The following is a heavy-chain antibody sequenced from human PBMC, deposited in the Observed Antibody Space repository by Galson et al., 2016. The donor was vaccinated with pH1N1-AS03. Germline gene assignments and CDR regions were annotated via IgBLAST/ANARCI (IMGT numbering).Heavy chain of an antibody. V-gene: IGHV1-69*13. CDR1: GGTFGSYA. Sequence: SVKVSCKASGGTFGSYAVSWVRQAPGQGLEWMGGIIPIFGTRHYAQRFQGMVTITADESTTTASMELSSLRFEDTAMYYCARDVSGSYGLDYWGQGTQVTVSS. CDR3: ARDVSGSYGLDY. J-gene: IGHJ4*02. D-gene: IGHD1-26*01. CDR2: IIPIFGTR.